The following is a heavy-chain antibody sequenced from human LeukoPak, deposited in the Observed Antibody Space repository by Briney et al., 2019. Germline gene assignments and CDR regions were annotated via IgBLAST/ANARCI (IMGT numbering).Heavy chain of an antibody. D-gene: IGHD3-9*01. Sequence: PGGSLRLSCAASGFTFSTHGMHWVRQAPGKGLEWVAVTSFDGSNQYYADSVKGRFTISRDNFKSTLFLQMNSLTAEDTAVYYCAKGIRDFSWLPSFDWWGQGIQVTVSS. CDR1: GFTFSTHG. CDR2: TSFDGSNQ. V-gene: IGHV3-30*18. CDR3: AKGIRDFSWLPSFDW. J-gene: IGHJ4*02.